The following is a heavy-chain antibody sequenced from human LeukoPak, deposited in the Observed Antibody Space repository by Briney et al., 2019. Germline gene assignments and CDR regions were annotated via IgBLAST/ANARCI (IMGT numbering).Heavy chain of an antibody. V-gene: IGHV1-69*01. CDR2: IIPIFGTA. J-gene: IGHJ6*02. D-gene: IGHD2-15*01. Sequence: ASVKVSRKASGGTFSSYAISWVRQAPGQGLEWMGGIIPIFGTANYAQKFQGRVTITADESTSTAYMELSSLRSEDTAVYYCAREIVVVVAATYYYYYGMDVWGQGTTVTVSS. CDR1: GGTFSSYA. CDR3: AREIVVVVAATYYYYYGMDV.